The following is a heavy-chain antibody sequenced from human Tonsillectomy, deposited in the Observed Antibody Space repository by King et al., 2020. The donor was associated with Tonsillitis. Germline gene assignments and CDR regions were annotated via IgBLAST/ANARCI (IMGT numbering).Heavy chain of an antibody. CDR3: ARRAGYSSSWYYAFDI. CDR1: GFSLSNARMG. J-gene: IGHJ3*02. Sequence: VTLKESGPVLVKPTETLTLTCTVSGFSLSNARMGVSWIRQPPGKALEWLAHIFSNDEKSYITSLKSRLTISKHTSKSQVVLTMTNMDPVDTATYYCARRAGYSSSWYYAFDIWGQGTMVTVSS. V-gene: IGHV2-26*01. CDR2: IFSNDEK. D-gene: IGHD6-13*01.